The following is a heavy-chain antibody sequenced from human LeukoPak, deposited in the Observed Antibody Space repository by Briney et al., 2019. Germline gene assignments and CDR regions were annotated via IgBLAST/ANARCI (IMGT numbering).Heavy chain of an antibody. CDR2: INPNSGGP. J-gene: IGHJ4*02. CDR3: ARDGQEYCSGGSCYSLWFDY. V-gene: IGHV1-2*02. D-gene: IGHD2-15*01. CDR1: GYTFTGYY. Sequence: ASVKVSCKASGYTFTGYYMHWVRQAPGQGLEWMGWINPNSGGPNYAQKFQGRVTMTRDTSISTAYMELSRLRSDDTAVYYCARDGQEYCSGGSCYSLWFDYWGQGTLVTVSS.